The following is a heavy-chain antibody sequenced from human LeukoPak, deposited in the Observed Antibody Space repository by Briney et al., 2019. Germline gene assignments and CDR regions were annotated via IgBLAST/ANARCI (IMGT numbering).Heavy chain of an antibody. V-gene: IGHV1-24*01. CDR1: GYTLTELS. J-gene: IGHJ5*02. Sequence: ASVKVSCKVSGYTLTELSMHWVRQAPGKGLEWMGGFDPEDGETIYAQKFQGRVTMTEDTSTDTAYMELSSLRSEDTAVYYCATLPQIAAWFDPWGQGTLVTVSS. CDR3: ATLPQIAAWFDP. CDR2: FDPEDGET.